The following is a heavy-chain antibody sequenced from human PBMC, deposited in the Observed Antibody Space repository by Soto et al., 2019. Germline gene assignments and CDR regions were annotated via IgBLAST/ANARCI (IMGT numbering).Heavy chain of an antibody. Sequence: GSLRLSCAASGFIFSNAWINWVRQAPGKGLEWVGRVKSKTDGGTTDFAAPVKGRFAISRDDSKNMVYLEMNSLKTEDTAIYYCTTDSYMRHPIVRFDYWGKGPLVTVSS. D-gene: IGHD2-2*01. CDR2: VKSKTDGGTT. CDR3: TTDSYMRHPIVRFDY. V-gene: IGHV3-15*07. CDR1: GFIFSNAW. J-gene: IGHJ4*02.